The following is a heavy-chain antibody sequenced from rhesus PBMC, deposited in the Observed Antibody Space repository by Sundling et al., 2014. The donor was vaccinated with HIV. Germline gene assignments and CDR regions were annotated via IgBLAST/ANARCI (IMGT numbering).Heavy chain of an antibody. V-gene: IGHV3-136*01. CDR1: GFTFSSYG. Sequence: EVQLVESGGGLVQPGGSLRLSCAASGFTFSSYGMSWVRQAPGKGLEWVSSISSASSYIYYADSVKGRFTISRDNAKDSLSLQMNSLRAEDTAVYYCSRHEYSNYGLDSWGQGVVVTVSS. J-gene: IGHJ6*01. D-gene: IGHD4-23*01. CDR3: SRHEYSNYGLDS. CDR2: ISSASSYI.